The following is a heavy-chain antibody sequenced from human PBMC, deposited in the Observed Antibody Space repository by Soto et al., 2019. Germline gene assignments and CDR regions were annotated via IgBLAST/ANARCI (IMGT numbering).Heavy chain of an antibody. V-gene: IGHV3-30-3*01. CDR3: ARDLPHYDFWSGYPSLYYYYYGMDV. CDR2: ISYDGGNK. D-gene: IGHD3-3*01. Sequence: GGSLRLSCAASGFTFSSYAMHWVRQAPGKGLEWVAVISYDGGNKYYADSVKGRFTISRDNSKNTLYLQMNSLRAEDTAVYYCARDLPHYDFWSGYPSLYYYYYGMDVWGQGTTVTVSS. CDR1: GFTFSSYA. J-gene: IGHJ6*02.